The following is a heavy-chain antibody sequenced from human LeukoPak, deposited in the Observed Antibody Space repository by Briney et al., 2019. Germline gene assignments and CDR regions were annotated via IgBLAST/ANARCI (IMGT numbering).Heavy chain of an antibody. CDR1: GYTFTGYY. Sequence: ASVKVSCKASGYTFTGYYMHWVRQAPGQGLEWMGRINPNSGGTNYAQKFQGRVTMTRDTSISTAYMELSRLRSDDTAVYYCARDPKGSGTKGVVDYWGQGTLSPSPQ. CDR3: ARDPKGSGTKGVVDY. V-gene: IGHV1-2*06. D-gene: IGHD1-14*01. J-gene: IGHJ4*02. CDR2: INPNSGGT.